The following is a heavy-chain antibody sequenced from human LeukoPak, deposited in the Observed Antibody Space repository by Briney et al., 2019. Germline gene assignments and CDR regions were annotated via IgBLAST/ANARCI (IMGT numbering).Heavy chain of an antibody. Sequence: ASVKVSCKAAGYTFTGDYMHWVRQAHAQGLELMGWINPNSGGTNYAQKFQGRVTMTRYTSISTAYMELSRLRSDDTAVYYCARYEQQLETLDYWGQGTLVTVSS. V-gene: IGHV1-2*02. CDR3: ARYEQQLETLDY. J-gene: IGHJ4*02. D-gene: IGHD6-13*01. CDR2: INPNSGGT. CDR1: GYTFTGDY.